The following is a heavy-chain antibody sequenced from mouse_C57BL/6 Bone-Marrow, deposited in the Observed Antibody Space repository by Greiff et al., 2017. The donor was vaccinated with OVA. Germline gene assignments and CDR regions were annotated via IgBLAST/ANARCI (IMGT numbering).Heavy chain of an antibody. V-gene: IGHV5-6*02. CDR3: ARHPYYYGSSPFDY. Sequence: DVMLVESGGDLVKPGGSLKLSCAASGFTFSSYGMSWVRQTPDKRLEWVATISSGGSYTYYPDSVKGRFTISRDNAKNTLYLQMSSLKSEDTAMYYCARHPYYYGSSPFDYWGQGTTLTVSS. J-gene: IGHJ2*01. CDR1: GFTFSSYG. CDR2: ISSGGSYT. D-gene: IGHD1-1*01.